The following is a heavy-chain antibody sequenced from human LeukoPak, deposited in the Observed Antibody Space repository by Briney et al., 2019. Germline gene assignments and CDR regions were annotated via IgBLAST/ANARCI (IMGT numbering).Heavy chain of an antibody. Sequence: GGSLRLSCAASGFTFSSYAMHWVRQAPGKGLEWVTFIQYDGTNKYYADSVKGRFTISRDNPRNTMYLQMNSPRDEDTAVYYCAKIERWLVHGFDLWGRGTLVTVSS. D-gene: IGHD6-19*01. CDR1: GFTFSSYA. CDR2: IQYDGTNK. J-gene: IGHJ2*01. V-gene: IGHV3-30*02. CDR3: AKIERWLVHGFDL.